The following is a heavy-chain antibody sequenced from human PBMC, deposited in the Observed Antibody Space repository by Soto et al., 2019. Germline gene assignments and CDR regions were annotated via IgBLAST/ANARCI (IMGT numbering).Heavy chain of an antibody. D-gene: IGHD6-6*01. Sequence: EAQLVESGGGLVQPGGSLRLSCAASGFTVSSNYMSWVRQAPGKGLEWVSVIYSGGSTYYADSVKGRFTISRHNSKNTLYLQMNSLRAEDTAVYYCAREMEYGSSSEAGGAFDIWGQGTMVTVSS. CDR1: GFTVSSNY. J-gene: IGHJ3*02. CDR3: AREMEYGSSSEAGGAFDI. V-gene: IGHV3-53*04. CDR2: IYSGGST.